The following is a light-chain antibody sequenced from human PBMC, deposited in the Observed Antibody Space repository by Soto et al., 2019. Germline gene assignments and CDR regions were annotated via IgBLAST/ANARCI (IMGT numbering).Light chain of an antibody. CDR3: SSYAASNNFYFV. J-gene: IGLJ3*02. CDR2: DVT. V-gene: IGLV2-8*01. Sequence: QLVLTQPPSASGSPGQSVTISCTGTSSDVGGYNYVSWYQQYPGRAPKLMIYDVTNRPSGVPDRFSGSKSGNTASLTVSGLQAEDEADYYCSSYAASNNFYFVFGGGTKLTVL. CDR1: SSDVGGYNY.